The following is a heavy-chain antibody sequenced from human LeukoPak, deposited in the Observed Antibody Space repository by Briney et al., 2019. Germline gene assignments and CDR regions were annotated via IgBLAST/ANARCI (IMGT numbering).Heavy chain of an antibody. Sequence: GGSLRLSXAASGFTFSSYGMHWVRQAPGKGLEWVSTISGSGGSTYYADSVKGRFTISRDNSKNTLYLQMNSLRAEDTALYYCAKDHVAAGSSYWGQGTLVTVSS. CDR2: ISGSGGST. J-gene: IGHJ4*02. CDR3: AKDHVAAGSSY. V-gene: IGHV3-23*01. D-gene: IGHD6-13*01. CDR1: GFTFSSYG.